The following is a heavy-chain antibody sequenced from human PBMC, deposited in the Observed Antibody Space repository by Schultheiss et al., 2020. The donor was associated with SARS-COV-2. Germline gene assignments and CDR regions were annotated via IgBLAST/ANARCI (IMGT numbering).Heavy chain of an antibody. V-gene: IGHV3-30*02. CDR1: GFTFSSYG. Sequence: GGSLRLSCAASGFTFSSYGMHWVRQAPGKGLEWVAVIWYDGSNKYYADSVKGRFTISRDNSKNTLYLQMNSLRAEDTAVYYCATATDSSPLYYYGMDVWGQGTTVTVSS. CDR2: IWYDGSNK. D-gene: IGHD2-15*01. CDR3: ATATDSSPLYYYGMDV. J-gene: IGHJ6*02.